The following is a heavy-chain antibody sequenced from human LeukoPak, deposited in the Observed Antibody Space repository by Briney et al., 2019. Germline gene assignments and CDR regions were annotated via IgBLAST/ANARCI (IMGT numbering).Heavy chain of an antibody. J-gene: IGHJ4*02. Sequence: GGSLRLSCAAYGFDFSTYAINWVRQAPGKGLEWVSSISTTSTYIFYADSLKGRFTISRDNAKNSVYLQMNSLRPEDTAVYYCSRDRLGGLDYWGQGTLVTVSS. V-gene: IGHV3-21*01. CDR2: ISTTSTYI. CDR1: GFDFSTYA. D-gene: IGHD5-12*01. CDR3: SRDRLGGLDY.